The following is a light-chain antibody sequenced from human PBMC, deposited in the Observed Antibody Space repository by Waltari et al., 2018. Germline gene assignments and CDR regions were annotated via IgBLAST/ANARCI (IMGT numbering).Light chain of an antibody. V-gene: IGLV1-44*01. Sequence: QSVLTQPPSASGTPGQRVTISCSGSSSNIGSNPVNCYQQLPGTAPKRLIYSNNQRPSGVPDRFSGSKSGTSASLAISGLQSEDEADYYCAAWDDSLNGRVFGGGTKLTVL. CDR2: SNN. CDR3: AAWDDSLNGRV. J-gene: IGLJ3*02. CDR1: SSNIGSNP.